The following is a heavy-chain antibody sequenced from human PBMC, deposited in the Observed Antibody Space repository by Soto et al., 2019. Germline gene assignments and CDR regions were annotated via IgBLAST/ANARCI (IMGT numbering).Heavy chain of an antibody. D-gene: IGHD3-22*01. J-gene: IGHJ3*02. CDR1: GGSISSGDYY. V-gene: IGHV4-61*08. CDR3: ARTDYYYDISGYAPDAFDI. CDR2: IYNGAYT. Sequence: PSETLSLTCTVSGGSISSGDYYWNWIRQPPGKGLEWIGHIYNGAYTNQNPSLKSRVTISLDTSKNQFSLKLSSVTAADTAVYYCARTDYYYDISGYAPDAFDIWGRGTMVTVSS.